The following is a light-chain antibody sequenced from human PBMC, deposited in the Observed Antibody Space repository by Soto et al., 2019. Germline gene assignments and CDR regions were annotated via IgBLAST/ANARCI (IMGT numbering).Light chain of an antibody. J-gene: IGKJ1*01. CDR1: QSVSSSY. V-gene: IGKV3-20*01. CDR2: GAS. CDR3: QQYGSSPWT. Sequence: EIVLTQPPGTLSLSPGERATLSCRASQSVSSSYLAWYQQKPGQAPRLLIYGASSRATGIPDRFSGSGSGTDFTLTISRLEPEDFAVYYCQQYGSSPWTFGQGTKVDI.